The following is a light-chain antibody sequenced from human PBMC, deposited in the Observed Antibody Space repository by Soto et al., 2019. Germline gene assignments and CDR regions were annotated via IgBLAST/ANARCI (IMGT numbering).Light chain of an antibody. CDR3: SSYAGSYNYV. Sequence: QSVLTQPPSASGCPGQSVTISCTGTSSDVGGYNYVSWYQHHPGKAPKLIIHEVNVRPSGVPNRFSGSKSGNTASLTVSGLQADDEADYYCSSYAGSYNYVFGTGTRVTVL. J-gene: IGLJ1*01. CDR2: EVN. CDR1: SSDVGGYNY. V-gene: IGLV2-8*01.